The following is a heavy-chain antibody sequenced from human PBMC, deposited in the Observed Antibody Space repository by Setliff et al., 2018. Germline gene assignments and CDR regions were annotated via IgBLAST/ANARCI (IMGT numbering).Heavy chain of an antibody. CDR3: ATLLANYGSGMDV. J-gene: IGHJ6*02. D-gene: IGHD3-10*01. Sequence: SETLSLTCAVYGGSFSGYYWSWIRQPPGKGLEWIGEINHSGSTYYNPSLKSRVTISVDTSKNQFSLKVNSVTAADTAVYYCATLLANYGSGMDVWGQGTTVTVSS. CDR1: GGSFSGYY. V-gene: IGHV4-34*01. CDR2: INHSGST.